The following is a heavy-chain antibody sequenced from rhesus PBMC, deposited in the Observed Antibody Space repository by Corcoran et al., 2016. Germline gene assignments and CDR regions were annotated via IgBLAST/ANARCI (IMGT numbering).Heavy chain of an antibody. CDR2: IGGSSGRT. CDR3: ARNAVGTVFDH. CDR1: GASISGYY. V-gene: IGHV4-165*02. D-gene: IGHD5-24*01. J-gene: IGHJ4*01. Sequence: QVQLQESGPGLVKPSETLSLSCAVSGASISGYYWNWIRQPPGKGGDWMGYIGGSSGRTSSDPSFRSRVTISMDTPKKQFSLNLTSVTAADTAVYYCARNAVGTVFDHWGQGVLVTVSS.